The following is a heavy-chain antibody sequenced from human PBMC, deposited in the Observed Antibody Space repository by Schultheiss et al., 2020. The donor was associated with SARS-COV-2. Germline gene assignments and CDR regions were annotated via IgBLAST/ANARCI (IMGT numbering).Heavy chain of an antibody. CDR2: ISWNSGSI. Sequence: GGSLRLSCAASGFTFGDYAMHWVRQAPGKGLEWVSGISWNSGSIGYADSVKGRFTISRDNAKNSLYLQMNSLRVEDTALYYCAKSVGADFYYGMDVWGQGTTVTVSS. CDR1: GFTFGDYA. V-gene: IGHV3-9*01. CDR3: AKSVGADFYYGMDV. J-gene: IGHJ6*02. D-gene: IGHD3-16*01.